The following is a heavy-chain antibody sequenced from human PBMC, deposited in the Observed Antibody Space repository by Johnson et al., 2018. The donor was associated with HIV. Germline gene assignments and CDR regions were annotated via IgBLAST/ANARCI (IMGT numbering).Heavy chain of an antibody. V-gene: IGHV3-23*04. D-gene: IGHD5-18*01. Sequence: EVQLVESGGGLVQPGGSLRLSCAASGFTFSSYAMNWVRQAPGKGLEWVSAISGSGANTYYADSVKGRFTISRDDSKNTLYLQMSSLKTEDTAVYYCTTGVDTAMYAFDIWGQGTMVTVSS. J-gene: IGHJ3*02. CDR3: TTGVDTAMYAFDI. CDR1: GFTFSSYA. CDR2: ISGSGANT.